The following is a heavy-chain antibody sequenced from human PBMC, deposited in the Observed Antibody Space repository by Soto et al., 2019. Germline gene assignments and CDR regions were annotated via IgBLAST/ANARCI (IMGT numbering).Heavy chain of an antibody. D-gene: IGHD5-12*01. CDR3: ARDVRGDGYDPGGGAY. J-gene: IGHJ4*02. CDR2: ISAYNGNT. V-gene: IGHV1-18*04. CDR1: GYTFTSYG. Sequence: QVQLVQSGAEVKKPGASVKVSCKASGYTFTSYGISWVRQAPGQGLEWMGWISAYNGNTNYAQKLQGRVTMTTDTSTSTAYMELRSLGSDDAAVYYCARDVRGDGYDPGGGAYWGQGTLVTVSS.